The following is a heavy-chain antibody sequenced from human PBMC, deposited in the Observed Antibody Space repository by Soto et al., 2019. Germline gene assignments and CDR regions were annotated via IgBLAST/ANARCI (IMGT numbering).Heavy chain of an antibody. D-gene: IGHD3-3*01. Sequence: VELRESGPGLVRPSQTLSLACNVSGDSISTSFFYWGCVRQIPVKGLEWIGYIYKSGSTYYNPSLQSRVRMSVDSSKNQFSLSLSPVTAADTAVYYCARDSGDVSGVGFDYWGPGTLVTVSS. J-gene: IGHJ4*02. CDR2: IYKSGST. V-gene: IGHV4-31*03. CDR3: ARDSGDVSGVGFDY. CDR1: GDSISTSFFY.